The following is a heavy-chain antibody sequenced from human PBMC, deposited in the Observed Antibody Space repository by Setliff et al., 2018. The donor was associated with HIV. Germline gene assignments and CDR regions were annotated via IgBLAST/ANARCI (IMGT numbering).Heavy chain of an antibody. CDR2: INHSGST. Sequence: SETLSLTCAVYGGSFSGYYWSWIRQPPGKGLEWIGEINHSGSTNYNPSLKSRVTMSLDTSKNQFSLKLSSVTAADTAFYYCARAYFGSGIYYWGQGTLVTVSS. CDR1: GGSFSGYY. J-gene: IGHJ4*02. V-gene: IGHV4-34*01. D-gene: IGHD3-10*01. CDR3: ARAYFGSGIYY.